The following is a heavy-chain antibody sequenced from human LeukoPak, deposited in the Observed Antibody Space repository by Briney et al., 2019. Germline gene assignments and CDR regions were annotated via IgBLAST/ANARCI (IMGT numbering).Heavy chain of an antibody. CDR2: IFTSGFT. Sequence: SETLSLTCTVSSDSITNYYWAWIRQPAGKGLELNGRIFTSGFTTYDPSLKSRVSMSFDTSNNQFSLRLNSVTAADTAVYYCAAGPVGHISRAFDLWGQGNLVIVSS. V-gene: IGHV4-4*07. CDR1: SDSITNYY. J-gene: IGHJ4*02. CDR3: AAGPVGHISRAFDL.